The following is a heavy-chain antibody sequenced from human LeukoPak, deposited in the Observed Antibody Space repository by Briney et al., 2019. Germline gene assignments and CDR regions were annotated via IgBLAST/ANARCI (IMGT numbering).Heavy chain of an antibody. J-gene: IGHJ4*02. Sequence: SETLSLTCAVYGGSFSGYYWSWIRQPPGKGLEWIGEINHSGSTNYNPSLKSRVTISVDTSKNQFSLKLSSVTAADTAVYYCARSSYYDFWSGWGQGTLVTVSS. D-gene: IGHD3-3*01. CDR1: GGSFSGYY. CDR3: ARSSYYDFWSG. V-gene: IGHV4-34*01. CDR2: INHSGST.